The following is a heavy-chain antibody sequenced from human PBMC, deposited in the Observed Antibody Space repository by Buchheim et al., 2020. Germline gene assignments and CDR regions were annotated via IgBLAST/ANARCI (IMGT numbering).Heavy chain of an antibody. V-gene: IGHV3-11*01. CDR1: GFTFSDYY. CDR2: ISSSSTI. J-gene: IGHJ6*02. CDR3: ARVGHGVDV. Sequence: QVQLVESGGGLVKPGGSLRLSCAASGFTFSDYYMSWFRQAPGKGLEWVSYISSSSTIYYADSVKGRFTISRDNATSSVFLQMNSLRAEDTAVYYCARVGHGVDVWGQGTT.